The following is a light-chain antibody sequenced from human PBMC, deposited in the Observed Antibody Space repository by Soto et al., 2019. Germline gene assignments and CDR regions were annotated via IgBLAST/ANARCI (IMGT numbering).Light chain of an antibody. J-gene: IGLJ3*02. CDR3: SSYTSSSTFWV. CDR2: EVS. CDR1: SSDVGGYNY. Sequence: QSALTQPASVSGSPGQSITISCTGTSSDVGGYNYVSWYQQHPGKAPKLMIYEVSNRPSGVSNRFSGSKSGNTASLTISGLQAEDEADYYRSSYTSSSTFWVFGGGTKLTVL. V-gene: IGLV2-14*01.